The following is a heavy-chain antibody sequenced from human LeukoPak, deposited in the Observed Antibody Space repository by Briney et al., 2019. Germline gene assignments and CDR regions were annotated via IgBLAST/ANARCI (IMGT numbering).Heavy chain of an antibody. CDR3: AKRSSGYDYYFDY. Sequence: GGSLRLSCAASGFTFDDYAMHWVRQAPGEGLEWVSGISWNSGSIVYADSVKGRFTISRDNAKNSLYLQMNSLRAEDTALYFCAKRSSGYDYYFDYWGQGTLVTVSS. CDR2: ISWNSGSI. J-gene: IGHJ4*02. CDR1: GFTFDDYA. V-gene: IGHV3-9*01. D-gene: IGHD3-22*01.